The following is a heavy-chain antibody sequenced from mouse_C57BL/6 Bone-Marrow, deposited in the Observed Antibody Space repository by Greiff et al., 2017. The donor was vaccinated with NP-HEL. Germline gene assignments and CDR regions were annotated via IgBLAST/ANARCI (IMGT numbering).Heavy chain of an antibody. CDR3: AREEGIYYYGSSGYFDV. D-gene: IGHD1-1*01. Sequence: QVQLQQSGAELARPGASVKLSCKASGYTFTSYGISWVKQRTGQGLEWIGEIYPRSGSTYYNEKFKGKATLTADKSSSTAYMELRSLTSEDLAVYFYAREEGIYYYGSSGYFDVWGTGTTVTVSS. V-gene: IGHV1-81*01. CDR1: GYTFTSYG. J-gene: IGHJ1*03. CDR2: IYPRSGST.